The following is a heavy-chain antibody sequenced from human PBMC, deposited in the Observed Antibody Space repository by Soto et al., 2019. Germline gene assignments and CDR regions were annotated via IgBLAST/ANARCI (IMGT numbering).Heavy chain of an antibody. V-gene: IGHV3-30-3*01. CDR2: ISYDGSNK. CDR3: ARDLKQMNWFDP. Sequence: GGSLRLSCAASGFTFSSYAMHWVRQAPGKGLEWVAVISYDGSNKYYADYVKGRFTISRDNSKNTLYLQMNSLRAEVTAVYYCARDLKQMNWFDPWGQGTLVTVSS. D-gene: IGHD3-9*01. J-gene: IGHJ5*02. CDR1: GFTFSSYA.